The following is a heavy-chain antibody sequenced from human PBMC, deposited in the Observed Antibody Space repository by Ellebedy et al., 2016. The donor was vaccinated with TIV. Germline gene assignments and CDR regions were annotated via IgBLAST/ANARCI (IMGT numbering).Heavy chain of an antibody. J-gene: IGHJ6*02. Sequence: GESLKISCKGSGYSFTSYWISWVRQMPGKGLEWMGRIDPSDSYTNYSPSFQGHVTISADKSISTAYLQWSSLKASDTAMYYCARLNGGAYCGGDCSTDYYGMDVWGQGTTVTVSS. CDR2: IDPSDSYT. V-gene: IGHV5-10-1*01. CDR1: GYSFTSYW. CDR3: ARLNGGAYCGGDCSTDYYGMDV. D-gene: IGHD2-21*02.